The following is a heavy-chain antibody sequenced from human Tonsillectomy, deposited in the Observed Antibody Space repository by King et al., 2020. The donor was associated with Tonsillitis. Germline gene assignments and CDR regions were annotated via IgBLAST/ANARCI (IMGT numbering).Heavy chain of an antibody. Sequence: VQLVESGGGVVQPGRSLRLSCAASGFTFSSYVMHWVRQAPGTGLEWVAFISFDGSNKYYADSVKGRFTISRDNSKNTLYLQMNSLRADDTAVYYCAKDPSMTPPFDHWGQGTLVTVSS. CDR2: ISFDGSNK. V-gene: IGHV3-30*18. J-gene: IGHJ4*02. CDR3: AKDPSMTPPFDH. CDR1: GFTFSSYV.